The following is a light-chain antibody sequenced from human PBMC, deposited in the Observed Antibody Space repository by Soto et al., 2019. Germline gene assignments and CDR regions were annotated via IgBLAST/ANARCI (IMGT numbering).Light chain of an antibody. Sequence: QSALTQPASVSGSPGQSITISCTGTSSDVGGYNYVSWYQQHPGKAPKLMIYDVSNRPSGVSNRFSGSKSGNTASLTISGLQAEDEADYYCSSYTSSSHLGVFGVGTKLTVL. J-gene: IGLJ2*01. CDR2: DVS. CDR1: SSDVGGYNY. CDR3: SSYTSSSHLGV. V-gene: IGLV2-14*01.